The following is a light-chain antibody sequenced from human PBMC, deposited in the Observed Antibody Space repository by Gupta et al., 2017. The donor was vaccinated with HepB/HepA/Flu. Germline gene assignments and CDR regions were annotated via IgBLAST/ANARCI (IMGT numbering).Light chain of an antibody. CDR3: VLYMGTGISGIYV. V-gene: IGLV8-61*01. CDR2: STN. Sequence: QTVVTQEPSFSVSPGGTVTITCGLSSGSVSTSYYPSWYQQTPGQAPRTLIYSTNTRSSGVPDRFSGSILGNKAALTITGAQADDESDYYCVLYMGTGISGIYVFGTGTKVTVL. J-gene: IGLJ1*01. CDR1: SGSVSTSYY.